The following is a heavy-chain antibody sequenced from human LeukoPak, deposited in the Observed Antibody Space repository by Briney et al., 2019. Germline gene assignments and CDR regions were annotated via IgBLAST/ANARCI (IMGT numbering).Heavy chain of an antibody. J-gene: IGHJ4*02. Sequence: PSETLSLTCTVSGGSISGSSYYWGWIRQPPGKGLEWIGSIYYSGSTYYNPSLKSRVTISVDTSKNQFSLKLSSVTAADTAVYYCARGTQWVPQLETTVRYFDYWGQGTLVTVSS. CDR2: IYYSGST. D-gene: IGHD1-1*01. V-gene: IGHV4-39*07. CDR3: ARGTQWVPQLETTVRYFDY. CDR1: GGSISGSSYY.